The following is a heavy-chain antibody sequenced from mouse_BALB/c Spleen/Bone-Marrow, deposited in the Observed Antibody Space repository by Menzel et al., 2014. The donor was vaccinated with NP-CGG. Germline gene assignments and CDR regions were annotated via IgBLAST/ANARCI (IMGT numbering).Heavy chain of an antibody. CDR1: GYTFTSYW. Sequence: QVQLQQSGAELVKPGASVKLSCKASGYTFTSYWMHWVKRRPGQGLEWIGEINPSNGRTNYNEKFKSKATLTVDKSSSTAYMQLSSLTSEDSAVYYCARGGGSYYAMDYWGQGTSVTVSS. D-gene: IGHD1-1*02. V-gene: IGHV1S81*02. CDR2: INPSNGRT. J-gene: IGHJ4*01. CDR3: ARGGGSYYAMDY.